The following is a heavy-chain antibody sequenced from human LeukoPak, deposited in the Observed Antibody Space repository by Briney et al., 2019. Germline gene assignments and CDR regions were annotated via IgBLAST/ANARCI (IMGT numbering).Heavy chain of an antibody. D-gene: IGHD3-10*01. V-gene: IGHV3-23*01. J-gene: IGHJ4*02. CDR1: GFRVNSDD. CDR3: AKVNWYYNSGTYAGDC. Sequence: GGSLRLSCAASGFRVNSDDINWVRQAPGKGLEWVSSISGDDERRFYADSVKGRFAISKDNSQITVYLQLNSLRVEDTAVYYCAKVNWYYNSGTYAGDCWGQGTLVTVSS. CDR2: ISGDDERR.